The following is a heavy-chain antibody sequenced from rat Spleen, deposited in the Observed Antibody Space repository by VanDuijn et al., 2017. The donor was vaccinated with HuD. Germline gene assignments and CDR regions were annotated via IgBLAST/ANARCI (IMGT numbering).Heavy chain of an antibody. J-gene: IGHJ4*01. CDR3: ARRIIRGIDVMDA. CDR2: ISYGGSNT. D-gene: IGHD4-3*01. Sequence: EVQLVESGGGLVQPGRSMKLSCATSGFTFSNYYMAWVRQAPTKGLEWVASISYGGSNTYYRDSVKGRFTISRDNAKNILYLQMDSLRSEDTATYYCARRIIRGIDVMDAWGQGISVTVSS. CDR1: GFTFSNYY. V-gene: IGHV5-25*01.